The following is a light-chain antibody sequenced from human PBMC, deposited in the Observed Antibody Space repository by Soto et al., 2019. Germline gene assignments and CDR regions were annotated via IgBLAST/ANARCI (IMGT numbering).Light chain of an antibody. Sequence: LTPPAPPPRAPGRSVTLPSPGNSSDVGGYNYVSWYQQHPGKAPKLMIYEVSKRPSGVPDRFSGSKSGNTASLTVSGLQAEDEADYYCSSYAGSNNFVFGTGTKVTVL. V-gene: IGLV2-8*02. CDR2: EVS. CDR1: SSDVGGYNY. J-gene: IGLJ1*01. CDR3: SSYAGSNNFV.